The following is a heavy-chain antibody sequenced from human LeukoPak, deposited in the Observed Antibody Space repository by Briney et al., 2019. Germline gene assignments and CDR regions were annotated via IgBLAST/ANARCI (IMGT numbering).Heavy chain of an antibody. Sequence: SETLSLTCTVSGGSITISSFYWGWIRQPPGKGLEWIGSISYSGNTYYNPSLKSRVTISVDTSKNQFSLKLSSVTAADTAVYYCARLSTYYSGSGCYIPQYFQHWGQGTLVTVSS. V-gene: IGHV4-39*01. CDR2: ISYSGNT. CDR3: ARLSTYYSGSGCYIPQYFQH. D-gene: IGHD3-10*01. CDR1: GGSITISSFY. J-gene: IGHJ1*01.